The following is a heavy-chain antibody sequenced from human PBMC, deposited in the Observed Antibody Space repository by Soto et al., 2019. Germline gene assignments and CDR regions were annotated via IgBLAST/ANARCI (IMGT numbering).Heavy chain of an antibody. Sequence: PSETLSLTCTVSGGSISSYYWSCIRQPPGKGLEWIGYIYYSGSTNYNPSLKSRVTISVDTSKNQFSLKLSSVTAADTAVYYCASLPDSGSSVDYWGQGTLVTVSS. CDR3: ASLPDSGSSVDY. CDR1: GGSISSYY. J-gene: IGHJ4*02. CDR2: IYYSGST. D-gene: IGHD6-13*01. V-gene: IGHV4-59*01.